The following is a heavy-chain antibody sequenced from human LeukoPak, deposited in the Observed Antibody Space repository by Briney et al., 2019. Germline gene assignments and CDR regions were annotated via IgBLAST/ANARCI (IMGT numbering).Heavy chain of an antibody. V-gene: IGHV3-33*01. J-gene: IGHJ4*02. D-gene: IGHD3-22*01. Sequence: GGSLRLSCAASGFTFNSYGMHWVRQAPGKGLEWVVVIWYDGSNKSYADSVKGRFTISRDNSKNTLYLQMNSLRAEDTAVYYCARDKGGYYESSGYFNIGYYFDYWGQGTLVTVSS. CDR1: GFTFNSYG. CDR2: IWYDGSNK. CDR3: ARDKGGYYESSGYFNIGYYFDY.